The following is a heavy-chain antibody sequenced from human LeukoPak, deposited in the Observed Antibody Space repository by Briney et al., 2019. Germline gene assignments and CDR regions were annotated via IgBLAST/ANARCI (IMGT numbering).Heavy chain of an antibody. V-gene: IGHV3-30-3*01. CDR1: GFTFSSFA. D-gene: IGHD2-21*01. J-gene: IGHJ4*02. Sequence: GGSLRLSCAASGFTFSSFAMHWVRQAPGKGLEWVAVISYDGSNEYYADSVKGRFTISRDNSKNTLYVQMNSLRAEDTAVYYCARGGFIAATAEVVIATPFDYWGQGTLVTVSS. CDR3: ARGGFIAATAEVVIATPFDY. CDR2: ISYDGSNE.